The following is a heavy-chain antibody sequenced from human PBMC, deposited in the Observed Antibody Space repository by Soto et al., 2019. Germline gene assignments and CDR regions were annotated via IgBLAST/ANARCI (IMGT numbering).Heavy chain of an antibody. Sequence: QVQLVESGGSLVKPGGNLRLSCAGSGIRLSESYINWIRLTPEKGLAWISYIGDSYRHYAASVRGRFTISRDNVQNSVSLEMTNLRVDDTAIYYCARRRAFGEVEAFDDWGPGTLVTVSS. CDR3: ARRRAFGEVEAFDD. CDR2: IGDSYR. CDR1: GIRLSESY. J-gene: IGHJ3*01. V-gene: IGHV3-11*05. D-gene: IGHD3-16*01.